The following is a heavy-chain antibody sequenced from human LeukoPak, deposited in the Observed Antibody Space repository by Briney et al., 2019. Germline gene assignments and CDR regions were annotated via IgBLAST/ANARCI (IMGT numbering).Heavy chain of an antibody. Sequence: GGSLRLSCAASGFTVSRNYMTWVRQAPGKGLEWVSVIYSDGDAYYVDSVKGRFTISRDNSKNTLYLQMNSLRAEDTAVYYCARGPWASFDYWGQGTLVTVSS. CDR3: ARGPWASFDY. D-gene: IGHD3-16*01. CDR1: GFTVSRNY. J-gene: IGHJ4*02. V-gene: IGHV3-66*01. CDR2: IYSDGDA.